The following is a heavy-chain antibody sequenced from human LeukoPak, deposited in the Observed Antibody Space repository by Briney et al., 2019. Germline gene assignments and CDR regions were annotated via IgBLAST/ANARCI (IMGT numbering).Heavy chain of an antibody. Sequence: GASVKVSCKASGYTFTSYGISWVRQAPGQGLEWMGWISAYNGNTNYAQKLQGRVTMTTDTSTSTAYMELRSLRSDDTAVYYCARSIVATTYYYYYMDVWGKGTTVTVSS. CDR3: ARSIVATTYYYYYMDV. D-gene: IGHD5-12*01. J-gene: IGHJ6*03. V-gene: IGHV1-18*01. CDR2: ISAYNGNT. CDR1: GYTFTSYG.